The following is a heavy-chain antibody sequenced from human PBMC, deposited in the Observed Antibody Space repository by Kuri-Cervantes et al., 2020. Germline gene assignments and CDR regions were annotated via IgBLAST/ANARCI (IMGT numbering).Heavy chain of an antibody. CDR2: IYHSGST. J-gene: IGHJ6*02. Sequence: SETLSLTCAVSGGSISSGGYSWSWIRQPPGKGLEWIGYIYHSGSTYYNPSLKSRVTISVDRSKNQFSLKLSSVTAADTAVYYCASSPRYDFWSGYYKTQYGMDVWGQGTTVTVSS. CDR1: GGSISSGGYS. CDR3: ASSPRYDFWSGYYKTQYGMDV. D-gene: IGHD3-3*01. V-gene: IGHV4-30-2*02.